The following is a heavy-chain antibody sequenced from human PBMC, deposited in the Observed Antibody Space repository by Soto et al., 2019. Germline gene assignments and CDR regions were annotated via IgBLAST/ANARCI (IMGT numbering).Heavy chain of an antibody. CDR3: ASRGYWDGDFDY. J-gene: IGHJ4*02. Sequence: QVQLVKSGAEVKKPGASVKVSCKASGYTFTNYDINWVRQATGQGLEWMGWMNPNSGNTGYAQKFQGRVTMTRNTSISTAYMELSSLRSEDTAVYYCASRGYWDGDFDYWGQGTLVTVSS. CDR2: MNPNSGNT. D-gene: IGHD3-22*01. CDR1: GYTFTNYD. V-gene: IGHV1-8*01.